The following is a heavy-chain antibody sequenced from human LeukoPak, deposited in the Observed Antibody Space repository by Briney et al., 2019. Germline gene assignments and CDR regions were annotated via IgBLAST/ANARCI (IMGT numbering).Heavy chain of an antibody. Sequence: SETLSLTCAVYGGSFAGYYWGWIRQPQGQVLGWIGEINHIGSTNYNPSLKSRVTISVDTSKNQFSLKLSSVTAEDTAVYYCARGEYYYDSSGYFYWGQGTLVTVSS. CDR2: INHIGST. D-gene: IGHD3-22*01. CDR3: ARGEYYYDSSGYFY. CDR1: GGSFAGYY. J-gene: IGHJ4*02. V-gene: IGHV4-34*01.